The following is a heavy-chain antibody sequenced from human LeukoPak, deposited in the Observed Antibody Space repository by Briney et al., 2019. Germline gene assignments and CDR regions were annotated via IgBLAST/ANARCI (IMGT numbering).Heavy chain of an antibody. J-gene: IGHJ5*02. V-gene: IGHV4-34*01. Sequence: PSETLSLTCAVYGGSFSGYYWSWIRQPPGKGLEWIGEINHSGSTNYNPSLKSRVTISVDTSKNQFSLKLSSVTAADTAVYYCARPRSSWYYNWFDPWGQGTLVTVSS. CDR2: INHSGST. CDR1: GGSFSGYY. CDR3: ARPRSSWYYNWFDP. D-gene: IGHD6-13*01.